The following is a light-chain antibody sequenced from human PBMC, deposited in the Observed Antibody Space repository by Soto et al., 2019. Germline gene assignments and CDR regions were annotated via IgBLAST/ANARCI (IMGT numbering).Light chain of an antibody. Sequence: EIVMTQSPATLSASPGERATISCRASQSVSRNLAWYQQKVGQAPRLLISDASTKVTGIPARFSGSGSGTEFTLTISSLQSEDFAVYYCKQYHNWSPFTFGGGTRVEIK. CDR2: DAS. CDR3: KQYHNWSPFT. V-gene: IGKV3-15*01. J-gene: IGKJ4*02. CDR1: QSVSRN.